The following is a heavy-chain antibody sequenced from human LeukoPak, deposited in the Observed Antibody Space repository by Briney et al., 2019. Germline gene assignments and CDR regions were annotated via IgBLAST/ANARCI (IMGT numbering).Heavy chain of an antibody. J-gene: IGHJ3*02. CDR3: STHSSYTGNSVSAFDI. CDR1: GFTFSNAW. V-gene: IGHV3-15*01. D-gene: IGHD1-7*01. Sequence: KPGGSLRLSCAVSGFTFSNAWMSWVRQAPGKGLEWVGRITSKADGGTTDYSAPVKGRFIISRANSTNTLYLQMNSLKTEDTACYHCSTHSSYTGNSVSAFDIWGQGTTVTVSS. CDR2: ITSKADGGTT.